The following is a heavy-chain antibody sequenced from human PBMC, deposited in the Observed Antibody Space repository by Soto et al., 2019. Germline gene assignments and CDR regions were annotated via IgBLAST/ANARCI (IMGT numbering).Heavy chain of an antibody. CDR3: ARAPMVLTRSYFDS. CDR2: ISSSGNT. CDR1: DGSISNFY. V-gene: IGHV4-59*01. J-gene: IGHJ4*02. D-gene: IGHD3-22*01. Sequence: QVHLRESGPGLVKPSETLSLSCTVSDGSISNFYWSCVRQPPGKGLEWIGYISSSGNTNYNPSLTRRVSITVDTSKNEFPLNPTSVTAAEPGAYYCARAPMVLTRSYFDSWGQGTPVTVSS.